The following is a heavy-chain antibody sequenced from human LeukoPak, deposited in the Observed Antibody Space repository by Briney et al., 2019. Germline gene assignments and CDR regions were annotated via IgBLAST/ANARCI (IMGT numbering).Heavy chain of an antibody. Sequence: GGSLRLSCAASGLPFSSYGMHGVRKAPGKGLGGGAVISYDGSNKYYADSVKGRFTISRDNSKNTLYLQMNSLRAEDTAVYYCANEESGYDFYFDYWGQGTLVTVSS. CDR3: ANEESGYDFYFDY. CDR1: GLPFSSYG. V-gene: IGHV3-30*18. D-gene: IGHD5-12*01. J-gene: IGHJ4*02. CDR2: ISYDGSNK.